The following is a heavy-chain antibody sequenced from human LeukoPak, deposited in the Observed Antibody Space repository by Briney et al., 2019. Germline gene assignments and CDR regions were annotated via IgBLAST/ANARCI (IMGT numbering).Heavy chain of an antibody. CDR1: GYSISSGYY. CDR3: ARDRASSSWYD. CDR2: IYHSGST. J-gene: IGHJ4*02. Sequence: SETLSLTCTVSGYSISSGYYWGWIRPPPGKGLEWIGSIYHSGSTYYNPSLKSRVTISVDTSKNQFSLKLSSVTAADTAVYYCARDRASSSWYDWGQGTLVTVSS. D-gene: IGHD6-13*01. V-gene: IGHV4-38-2*02.